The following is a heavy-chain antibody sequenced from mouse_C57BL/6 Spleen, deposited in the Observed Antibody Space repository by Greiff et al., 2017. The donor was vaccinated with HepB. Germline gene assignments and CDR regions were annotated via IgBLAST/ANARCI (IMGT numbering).Heavy chain of an antibody. CDR1: GYTFTSYW. V-gene: IGHV1-61*01. CDR2: IYPSDSET. J-gene: IGHJ2*01. CDR3: AREGTYFDY. Sequence: QVHVKQPGAELVKPGASVKLSCKASGYTFTSYWMDWVKQRPGQGLEWIGNIYPSDSETHYNQKFKDKATLTVDKSSSTAYMQLSSLTSEDSAVYYCAREGTYFDYWGQGTTLTVSS.